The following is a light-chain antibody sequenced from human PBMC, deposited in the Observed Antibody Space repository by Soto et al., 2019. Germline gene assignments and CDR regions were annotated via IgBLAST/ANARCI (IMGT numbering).Light chain of an antibody. CDR1: QRILYSSNNKNY. CDR3: QQYYDTPLT. V-gene: IGKV4-1*01. Sequence: DIVMTQSPDSLAVSLGERATINCKSSQRILYSSNNKNYLAWYQHKPGQPPKVLIYWASTRESGVPDRFSGSGSGTDFTLTISSLQAEDVAVYFCQQYYDTPLTFGGGTKVEIK. CDR2: WAS. J-gene: IGKJ4*01.